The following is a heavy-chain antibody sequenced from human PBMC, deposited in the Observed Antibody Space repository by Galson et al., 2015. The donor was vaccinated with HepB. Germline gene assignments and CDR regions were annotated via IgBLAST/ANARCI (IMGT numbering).Heavy chain of an antibody. V-gene: IGHV3-66*01. D-gene: IGHD4-17*01. J-gene: IGHJ3*02. CDR2: IYSGGST. CDR1: GFTVSSNY. Sequence: SLRLSCAASGFTVSSNYMSWVRQAPGKGLEWVSVIYSGGSTYYADSVKGRFTISRDNSKNTLYLQMNSLRAEDTAVYYCARVVRYGDRLQHDAFDIWGQGTMVTVSS. CDR3: ARVVRYGDRLQHDAFDI.